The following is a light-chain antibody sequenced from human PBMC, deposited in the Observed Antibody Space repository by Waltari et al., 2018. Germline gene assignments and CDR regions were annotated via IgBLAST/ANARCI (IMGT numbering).Light chain of an antibody. V-gene: IGKV1-39*01. CDR1: QRITPY. CDR3: QQSFRFPFT. J-gene: IGKJ3*01. Sequence: DIQMTQSPSSLSASVGDTVIITCRASQRITPYLTWYQQKPGKAPTLLIFTASTLQSGVPSRCSGSGSETDFTLTISGLQPEDFATYYCQQSFRFPFTFGPGTKVDMK. CDR2: TAS.